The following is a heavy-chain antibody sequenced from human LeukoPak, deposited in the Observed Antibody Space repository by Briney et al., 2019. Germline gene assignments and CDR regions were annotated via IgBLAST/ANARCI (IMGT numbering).Heavy chain of an antibody. CDR1: GFTFSSYW. D-gene: IGHD3-16*02. CDR3: ARENTRYYDYVWGSYRYRPFDY. CDR2: IKQDGSGK. Sequence: GGSLRLSCAASGFTFSSYWMSWVRQAPGKGLEWVANIKQDGSGKYYVDSVKGRFTISRDNAKNSLYLQMNSLRAEDTAVYYCARENTRYYDYVWGSYRYRPFDYWGQGTLVTVSS. V-gene: IGHV3-7*01. J-gene: IGHJ4*02.